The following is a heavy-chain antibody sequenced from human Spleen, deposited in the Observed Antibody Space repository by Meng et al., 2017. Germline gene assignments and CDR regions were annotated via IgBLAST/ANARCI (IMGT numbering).Heavy chain of an antibody. CDR2: INPNSGGT. CDR1: GYTFTDYY. Sequence: QVQLVQSGADVKKPGASVKVSCRTSGYTFTDYYILWVRQAPGQGLEWMAQINPNSGGTKYAQKFQGRVTVTSDTSISTAYMELSRLRSDDTAVYYCARQGSIAAPGSIDHWGQGTLVTVSS. V-gene: IGHV1-2*06. D-gene: IGHD6-13*01. J-gene: IGHJ4*02. CDR3: ARQGSIAAPGSIDH.